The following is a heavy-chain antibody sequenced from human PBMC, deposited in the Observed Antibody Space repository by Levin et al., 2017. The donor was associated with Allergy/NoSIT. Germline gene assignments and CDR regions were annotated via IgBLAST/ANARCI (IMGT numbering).Heavy chain of an antibody. D-gene: IGHD1-26*01. V-gene: IGHV3-7*01. CDR3: ANGRSPDY. CDR1: GFSFRIYW. J-gene: IGHJ4*02. CDR2: INEDGSEK. Sequence: GGSLRLSCAASGFSFRIYWMTWVRQAPGKGLEGLASINEDGSEKYYVDSVKGRFTISRDNDDNSVYLHMISLRAEDTAVYYCANGRSPDYWGQGTPVTVSS.